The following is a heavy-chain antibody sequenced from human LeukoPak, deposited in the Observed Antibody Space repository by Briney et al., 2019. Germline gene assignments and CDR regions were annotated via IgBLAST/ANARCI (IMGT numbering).Heavy chain of an antibody. V-gene: IGHV3-74*01. CDR1: GFTFSNYW. CDR3: ARDVSEIYGDYLPRFDP. J-gene: IGHJ5*02. D-gene: IGHD4-17*01. Sequence: PGGSLRLSCAASGFTFSNYWMHCVRQAPGKGLVWVSRINSDGINTSYADSVKGRFTISRDNAKNSLYLQMNSLRAEDTAVYYCARDVSEIYGDYLPRFDPWGQGTLVTVSS. CDR2: INSDGINT.